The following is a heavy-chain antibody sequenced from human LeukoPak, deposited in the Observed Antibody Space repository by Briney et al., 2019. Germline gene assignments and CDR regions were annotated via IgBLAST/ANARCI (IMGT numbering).Heavy chain of an antibody. CDR2: IYYSGST. J-gene: IGHJ6*02. CDR3: ARASGRYWYYGMDV. D-gene: IGHD6-19*01. Sequence: PSQTLSLTCTVSGGSISSGGYYWSWIRQHPGKGLEWIGYIYYSGSTYYNPSLKSRVTISVDTSKNQFSLKLSSVTAADTAVYYCARASGRYWYYGMDVWGQGTTVTVSS. CDR1: GGSISSGGYY. V-gene: IGHV4-31*03.